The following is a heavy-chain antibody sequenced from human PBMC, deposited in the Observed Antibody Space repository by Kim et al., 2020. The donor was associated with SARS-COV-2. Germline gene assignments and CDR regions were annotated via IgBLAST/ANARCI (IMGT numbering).Heavy chain of an antibody. CDR2: ISGGADST. D-gene: IGHD3-22*01. CDR3: AKERGQWLFHDAFDI. J-gene: IGHJ3*02. CDR1: GFTFSSFA. V-gene: IGHV3-23*01. Sequence: GGSLRLSCAASGFTFSSFAMSWVRQAPGKGLEWVSSISGGADSTHYADSVKGRFTISRDNSKNTLYLQMNSLRAEDTAVYYCAKERGQWLFHDAFDIWSQGTMITVSS.